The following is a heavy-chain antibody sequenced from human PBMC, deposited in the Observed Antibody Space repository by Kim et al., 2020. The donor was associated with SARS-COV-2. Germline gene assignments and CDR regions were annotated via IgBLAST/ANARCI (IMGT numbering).Heavy chain of an antibody. CDR3: MKGGWGWIWDH. J-gene: IGHJ4*02. Sequence: GGSLRLSCTTSGFTFTGYAMSWVRQAPGKGLEWVSSIDGSDGPTYYVDSVKGRFTISRDNSKNTLYLQMSNLSADDTAVYYCMKGGWGWIWDHWGQGTLVTVSS. CDR1: GFTFTGYA. V-gene: IGHV3-23*01. CDR2: IDGSDGPT. D-gene: IGHD2-2*03.